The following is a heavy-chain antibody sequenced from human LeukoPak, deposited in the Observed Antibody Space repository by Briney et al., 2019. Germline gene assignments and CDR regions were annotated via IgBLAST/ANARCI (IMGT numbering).Heavy chain of an antibody. V-gene: IGHV1-2*02. J-gene: IGHJ4*02. CDR2: INPNRGGT. CDR1: GYTFTGYY. Sequence: GASVTVSCKASGYTFTGYYMHWVRQATGQGLEWVGWINPNRGGTNYAQKFQGRVTMTRDTSISTAYMELSRLRSDDTAVYYCARDLISVGATLPYFDYWGQGTLVTVSS. CDR3: ARDLISVGATLPYFDY. D-gene: IGHD1-26*01.